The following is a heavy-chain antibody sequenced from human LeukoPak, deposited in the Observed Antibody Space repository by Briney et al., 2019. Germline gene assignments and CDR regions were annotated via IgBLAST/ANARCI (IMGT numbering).Heavy chain of an antibody. CDR1: GFTFSSYS. J-gene: IGHJ4*02. CDR2: ISSSSSYI. D-gene: IGHD5-24*01. V-gene: IGHV3-21*01. Sequence: GGSLRLSCAASGFTFSSYSMNWLRQAPGKGLEWVSSISSSSSYIYYADSVKGRFTISRDNAKNSLYLQMNSLRVEDTAVYYCARAGDGYVEGDYWGQGTLVTVSS. CDR3: ARAGDGYVEGDY.